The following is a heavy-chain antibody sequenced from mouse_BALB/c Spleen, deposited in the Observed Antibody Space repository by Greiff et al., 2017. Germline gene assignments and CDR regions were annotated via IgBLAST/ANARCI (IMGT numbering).Heavy chain of an antibody. J-gene: IGHJ1*01. V-gene: IGHV1-31*01. D-gene: IGHD1-1*01. CDR3: ARPLITTVVEGYWYFDV. Sequence: EVQLQQSGPELVKPGASVKISCKASGYSFTGYYMHWVKQSHVKSLEWIGRINPYNGATSYNQNFKDKASLTVDKSSSTAYMELHSLTSEDSAVYYCARPLITTVVEGYWYFDVWGAGTTVTVSS. CDR1: GYSFTGYY. CDR2: INPYNGAT.